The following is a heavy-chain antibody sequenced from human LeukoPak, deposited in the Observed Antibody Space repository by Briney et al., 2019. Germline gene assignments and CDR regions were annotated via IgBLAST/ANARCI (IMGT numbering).Heavy chain of an antibody. J-gene: IGHJ4*02. CDR2: ISYDGSNK. CDR3: AAAYCGGDCYSHFDY. CDR1: GFTFSSYA. D-gene: IGHD2-21*02. Sequence: PGGSLRLSCAASGFTFSSYAMHWVRQAPGKGLEWVEVISYDGSNKYYADSVKGRFTISRDNSKNTLYLQMNSLRAEDTAVYYCAAAYCGGDCYSHFDYWGQGTLVTVSS. V-gene: IGHV3-30-3*01.